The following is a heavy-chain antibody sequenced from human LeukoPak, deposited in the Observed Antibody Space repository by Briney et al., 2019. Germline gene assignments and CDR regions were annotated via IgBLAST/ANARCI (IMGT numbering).Heavy chain of an antibody. CDR3: ASRYCTNGVCYFDF. D-gene: IGHD2-8*01. J-gene: IGHJ4*02. Sequence: GGSLRLSCAASGFTFGRTSMSWVRQAPGKGLEWISAISSGGLDTYYADSVQGRFTVSRDISKNSLYLQMNSLRAEDTAVYYCASRYCTNGVCYFDFWGQGTLVTVSS. CDR1: GFTFGRTS. V-gene: IGHV3-23*01. CDR2: ISSGGLDT.